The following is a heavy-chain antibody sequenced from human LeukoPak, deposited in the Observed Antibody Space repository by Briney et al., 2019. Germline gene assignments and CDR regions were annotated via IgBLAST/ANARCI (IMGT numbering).Heavy chain of an antibody. D-gene: IGHD3-10*01. CDR2: ISYAGTNK. CDR3: AKPGSGSYPQYFQH. CDR1: GFTFSDYG. J-gene: IGHJ1*01. V-gene: IGHV3-30*02. Sequence: PGGSLRLSCAASGFTFSDYGMHWVRQAPGKGLEWVAYISYAGTNKYYPDSVKGRFTISRDNSKNTLYLQMNSLRADDTAVYFCAKPGSGSYPQYFQHWGQGTLVTVSS.